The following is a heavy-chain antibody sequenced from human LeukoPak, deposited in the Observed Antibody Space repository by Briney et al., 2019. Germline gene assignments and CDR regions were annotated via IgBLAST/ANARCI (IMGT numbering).Heavy chain of an antibody. D-gene: IGHD5-18*01. CDR1: GFTVSSNY. J-gene: IGHJ4*02. Sequence: GGSLRLSCAASGFTVSSNYMSWVRQAPGKGLEWVSVIYSGGSTYYADSVKGRFTISRDNSKNTLYLQMNSLRAEDTAVYYCARDRLYSYGHESGDIWGQGTLVTVSS. CDR3: ARDRLYSYGHESGDI. V-gene: IGHV3-53*01. CDR2: IYSGGST.